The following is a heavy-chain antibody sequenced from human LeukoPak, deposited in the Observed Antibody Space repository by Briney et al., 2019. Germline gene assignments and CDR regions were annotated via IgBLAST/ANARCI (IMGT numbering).Heavy chain of an antibody. CDR2: IYTSGST. D-gene: IGHD5-18*01. Sequence: PSQTLSLTCTVSGGSISSGSYYWSWIRQPAGKGLEWIGRIYTSGSTNYNPSLKSRVTISVDTSKNQFSLKLSSVTAADTAVYYCARGRSIQLWSRGKYFDYWGQGTLVTVSS. CDR3: ARGRSIQLWSRGKYFDY. CDR1: GGSISSGSYY. J-gene: IGHJ4*02. V-gene: IGHV4-61*02.